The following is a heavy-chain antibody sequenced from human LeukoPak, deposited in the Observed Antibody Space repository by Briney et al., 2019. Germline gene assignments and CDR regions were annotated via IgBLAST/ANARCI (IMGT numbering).Heavy chain of an antibody. J-gene: IGHJ4*02. CDR1: GYTFNGYY. CDR3: ARDRRGYGGYDMN. D-gene: IGHD5-12*01. CDR2: INPNSGGT. Sequence: GASVKVSCKASGYTFNGYYMQWVRQGPGQGLEWLGRINPNSGGTESPQKFQGRITMTINTSTRAAYMELSSLRFDDTAVYYCARDRRGYGGYDMNWGQGTLVTVSS. V-gene: IGHV1-2*06.